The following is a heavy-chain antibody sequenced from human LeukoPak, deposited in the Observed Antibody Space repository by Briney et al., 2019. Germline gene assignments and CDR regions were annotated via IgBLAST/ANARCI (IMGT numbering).Heavy chain of an antibody. CDR2: INPNSGGT. D-gene: IGHD4-11*01. V-gene: IGHV1-2*02. CDR1: GYTFTGHY. Sequence: GASVKVSCKASGYTFTGHYIHWVRQAPGQGLEWMGWINPNSGGTNYAQKFQGRVTMTRDTSISTAYMELSRLTSDDTAVYYCARDAIVRDYSNSDYWGQGTLVTVSS. J-gene: IGHJ4*02. CDR3: ARDAIVRDYSNSDY.